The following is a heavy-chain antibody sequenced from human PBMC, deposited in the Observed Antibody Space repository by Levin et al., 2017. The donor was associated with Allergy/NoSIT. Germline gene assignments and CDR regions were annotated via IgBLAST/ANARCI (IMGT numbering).Heavy chain of an antibody. CDR3: AHIFDYGSGSLLFDP. D-gene: IGHD3-10*01. V-gene: IGHV2-5*02. J-gene: IGHJ5*02. Sequence: SGPTLVKPTQTLTLTCTFSGFSLSTSGVGVGWIRQPPGKALEWLALIYWDDDKRYSPSLKSRLTITKDTSKNQVVLTMTNMDPVDTATYYCAHIFDYGSGSLLFDPWGQGTLVTVSS. CDR1: GFSLSTSGVG. CDR2: IYWDDDK.